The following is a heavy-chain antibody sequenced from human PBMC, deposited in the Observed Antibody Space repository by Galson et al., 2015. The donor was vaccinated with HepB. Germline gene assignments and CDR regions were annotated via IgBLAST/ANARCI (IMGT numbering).Heavy chain of an antibody. V-gene: IGHV7-4-1*02. CDR3: ARANPLSFDY. CDR1: GYSFTTYG. Sequence: SVKVSCKASGYSFTTYGIHWVRQAPGKGLEWMGWINTNTRNPTYGQGFTGQFDFSLDTSVNTAYLQISSLKTDDTAVYYCARANPLSFDYWGQGTLVTVSS. CDR2: INTNTRNP. D-gene: IGHD3-9*01. J-gene: IGHJ4*02.